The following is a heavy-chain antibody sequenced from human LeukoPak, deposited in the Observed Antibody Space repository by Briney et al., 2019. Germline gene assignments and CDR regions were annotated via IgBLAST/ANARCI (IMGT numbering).Heavy chain of an antibody. CDR2: INHSGST. CDR3: ARQSTVTTRKRYYYMDV. J-gene: IGHJ6*03. V-gene: IGHV4-34*01. CDR1: GGSFSGYY. Sequence: SETLSLTCAVYGGSFSGYYWSWIRQPPGKGLEWIGEINHSGSTNYNPSLKSRVTISADTSKNQFSLKLSSVTAADTAVYYCARQSTVTTRKRYYYMDVWGKGTTVTISS. D-gene: IGHD4-17*01.